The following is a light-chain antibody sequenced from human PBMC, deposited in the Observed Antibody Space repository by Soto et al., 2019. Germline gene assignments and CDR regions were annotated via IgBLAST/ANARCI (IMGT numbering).Light chain of an antibody. V-gene: IGKV1-33*01. Sequence: DIQMTQSPSSLSASVGDRVTITCQASQDLSNYLNWYQQKPEKHPKLLIYDASNLETGVPSRFSGGGCWADFTITIISREPEDIATYYYQQYDNQPQFTFGPGTKVDIK. CDR1: QDLSNY. CDR2: DAS. CDR3: QQYDNQPQFT. J-gene: IGKJ3*01.